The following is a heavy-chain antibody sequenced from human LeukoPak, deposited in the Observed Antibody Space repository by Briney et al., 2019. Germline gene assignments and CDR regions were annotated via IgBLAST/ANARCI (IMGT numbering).Heavy chain of an antibody. J-gene: IGHJ6*03. V-gene: IGHV4-4*07. CDR2: IYTSGST. CDR3: ARASNRYCTNGVCYPPYYYYMDV. Sequence: SETLSLTCTVSGGSISSYYWSWIRQPAGKGLEWIGRIYTSGSTNYNPSLKSRVTMPVDTSKNQFSLKLSSVTAADTAVYYCARASNRYCTNGVCYPPYYYYMDVWGKGTTVTVSS. CDR1: GGSISSYY. D-gene: IGHD2-8*01.